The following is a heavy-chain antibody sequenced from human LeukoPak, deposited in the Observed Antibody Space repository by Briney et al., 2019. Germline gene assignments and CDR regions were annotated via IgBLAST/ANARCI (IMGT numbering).Heavy chain of an antibody. V-gene: IGHV1-8*01. CDR3: ARGASPTDYDFDY. D-gene: IGHD3-16*01. Sequence: ASVKVSCKASGYTFTSYDISWVRQATGQGLEWMGWMNPNSGNTGYAQKFQGRVTMTRNTSISTAYMELSSLRSEDTAVYYCARGASPTDYDFDYWGQGTLVTVSS. CDR2: MNPNSGNT. J-gene: IGHJ4*02. CDR1: GYTFTSYD.